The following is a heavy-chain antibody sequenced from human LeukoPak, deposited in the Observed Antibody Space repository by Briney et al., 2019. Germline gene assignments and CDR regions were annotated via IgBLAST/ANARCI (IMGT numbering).Heavy chain of an antibody. CDR1: GGSISGYY. V-gene: IGHV4-4*07. J-gene: IGHJ6*02. CDR3: ARGTYDFWSGYSINYYYYGMDV. Sequence: SESLSLTCTVSGGSISGYYWSWMRQPAGKGLEWIGRIYTSGSTNYNPSLKSRVTMSVDTSKNQFSLKLSSVTAADTAVYYCARGTYDFWSGYSINYYYYGMDVWGQGTTGTVSS. D-gene: IGHD3-3*01. CDR2: IYTSGST.